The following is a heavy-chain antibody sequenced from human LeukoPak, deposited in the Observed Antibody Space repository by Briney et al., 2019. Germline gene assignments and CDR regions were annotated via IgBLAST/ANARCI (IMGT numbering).Heavy chain of an antibody. D-gene: IGHD4/OR15-4a*01. V-gene: IGHV3-30-3*01. Sequence: GGSLRLSCAASGFTFSSYAMHWVRQAPGKGLEWVAVISYDGSNKYYADSVKGRFTISRDNSKNTLYLQMNSLRAEDTAVYYCASDPVLLAWGQGTLVTVTS. CDR1: GFTFSSYA. CDR2: ISYDGSNK. J-gene: IGHJ5*02. CDR3: ASDPVLLA.